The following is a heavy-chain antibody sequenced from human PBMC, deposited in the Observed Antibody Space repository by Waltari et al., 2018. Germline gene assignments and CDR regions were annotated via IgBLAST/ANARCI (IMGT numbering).Heavy chain of an antibody. CDR2: VDPEDGET. CDR1: GYTFIDYF. Sequence: EVQLVQSGAEVKRPGATVRISCKVSGYTFIDYFIHWVQQAPGKGLEWVGLVDPEDGETIYAEKFRGRVTMTADTSTDTAYMELSGLRSEDSAVYYCVSECRPRDFHSYMDAWGKGTTVTISS. CDR3: VSECRPRDFHSYMDA. V-gene: IGHV1-69-2*01. D-gene: IGHD3-3*01. J-gene: IGHJ6*03.